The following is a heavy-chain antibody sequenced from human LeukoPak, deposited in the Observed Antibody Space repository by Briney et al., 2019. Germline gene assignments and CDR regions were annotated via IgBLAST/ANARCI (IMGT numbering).Heavy chain of an antibody. CDR1: GFTFSDYC. CDR2: ISSSNSYT. CDR3: ASTGCSGGSCTVYFQH. Sequence: GGSLRLSCAASGFTFSDYCMSWIRQAPGMGLEWVSYISSSNSYTDYADSVKGRFTISRDNTKNSLYLQMNSLRAEDTAVYYCASTGCSGGSCTVYFQHWGQGTLVTVSS. V-gene: IGHV3-11*06. J-gene: IGHJ1*01. D-gene: IGHD2-15*01.